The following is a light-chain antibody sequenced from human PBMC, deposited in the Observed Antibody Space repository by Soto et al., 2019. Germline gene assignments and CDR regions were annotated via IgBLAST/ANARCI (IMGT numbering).Light chain of an antibody. CDR2: DAS. CDR1: QDISNY. J-gene: IGKJ4*01. V-gene: IGKV1-33*01. Sequence: DIQMTQSPSSLSASVGDRVTITCQASQDISNYLNWYQQKPGKAPKLLIYDASNLETGVPSRFSGSGSGTDFTFTISSLQPEDIATYYCQQYDNLPLTFGGVTKVAIK. CDR3: QQYDNLPLT.